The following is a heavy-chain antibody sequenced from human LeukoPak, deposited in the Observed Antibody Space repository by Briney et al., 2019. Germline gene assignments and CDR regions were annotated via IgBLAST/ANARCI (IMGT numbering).Heavy chain of an antibody. CDR1: GGSISSSSYY. J-gene: IGHJ5*02. CDR3: ARRSWVWFDP. Sequence: SETLSLTCTVSGGSISSSSYYWGWLRQPPGKGLEGIGSIYYSGSTYYNPSLKSRVTISVDTSKNHYSLKLSSVTAADTAVYYCARRSWVWFDPWGHGTLVTVSS. V-gene: IGHV4-39*02. CDR2: IYYSGST. D-gene: IGHD3-16*01.